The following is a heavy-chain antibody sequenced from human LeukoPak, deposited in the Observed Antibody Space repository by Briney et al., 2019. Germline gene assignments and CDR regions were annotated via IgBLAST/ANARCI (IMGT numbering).Heavy chain of an antibody. CDR1: GFTFSSYG. Sequence: PGGSLRLSCAASGFTFSSYGIHWVRQAPGKGLEWVAVIWYDGSNKYYADSVKGRFTISRDNSKNTLYLQMNSLRAEDTAVYYCAKRFYGDYAPAFDYWGQGTLVTVSS. J-gene: IGHJ4*02. CDR3: AKRFYGDYAPAFDY. D-gene: IGHD4-17*01. CDR2: IWYDGSNK. V-gene: IGHV3-33*06.